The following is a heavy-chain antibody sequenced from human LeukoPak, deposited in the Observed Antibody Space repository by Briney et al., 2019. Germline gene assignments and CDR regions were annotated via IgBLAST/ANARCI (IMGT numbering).Heavy chain of an antibody. D-gene: IGHD5-18*01. CDR3: LGRKDTSMDY. CDR1: GFTFSSYV. V-gene: IGHV3-64*04. J-gene: IGHJ4*02. CDR2: ISSNGEST. Sequence: PGGSLRLSCSASGFTFSSYVMHWVRQAPGKGLDSVSAISSNGESTYYADSVKGRFTISRDNAKNTLYLQMNSLRAEDTAVYFCLGRKDTSMDYWGQGTLVTVSS.